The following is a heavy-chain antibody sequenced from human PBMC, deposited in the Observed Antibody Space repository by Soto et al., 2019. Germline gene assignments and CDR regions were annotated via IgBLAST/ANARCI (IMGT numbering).Heavy chain of an antibody. D-gene: IGHD1-26*01. CDR3: ARARDLSTLGNWYFDL. CDR2: INPNSGGT. Sequence: QVQLVQSGAEVKKPGASVKVSCKASGYTFTGYYMHWVRQAPGQGLEWRGWINPNSGGTNYAQKFQGWVTMTRDTSISTAYMELSRLSSDDTAVYYCARARDLSTLGNWYFDLWGRGTLVTVSS. V-gene: IGHV1-2*04. CDR1: GYTFTGYY. J-gene: IGHJ2*01.